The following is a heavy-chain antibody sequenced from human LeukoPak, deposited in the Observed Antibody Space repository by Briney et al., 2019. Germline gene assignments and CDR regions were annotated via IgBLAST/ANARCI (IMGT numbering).Heavy chain of an antibody. CDR1: GGSFSGYY. D-gene: IGHD1-26*01. Sequence: SETLSLTCAVYGGSFSGYYWSWIRQPPGKGLEWIGEINHSGSTNYNPSLKSRVTISVDTSKNQFSLKLSSVTAADTAVYYCARRNSGSPRRAFDIWGQGTMVTVSS. V-gene: IGHV4-34*01. J-gene: IGHJ3*02. CDR3: ARRNSGSPRRAFDI. CDR2: INHSGST.